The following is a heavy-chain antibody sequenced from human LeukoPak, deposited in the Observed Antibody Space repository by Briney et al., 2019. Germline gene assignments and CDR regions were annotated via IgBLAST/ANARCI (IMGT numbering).Heavy chain of an antibody. CDR3: ATSGGSYARYYFDY. Sequence: SQTLSLTCTVSGGSISSGGYYWSWIRQHPGKGLEWIGYIYYSGSTYYNPSLKSRVTISVDTSKNQFSLKLSSVTAADTAVYYCATSGGSYARYYFDYWGQGTLVTVSS. D-gene: IGHD1-26*01. CDR2: IYYSGST. V-gene: IGHV4-30-4*08. CDR1: GGSISSGGYY. J-gene: IGHJ4*02.